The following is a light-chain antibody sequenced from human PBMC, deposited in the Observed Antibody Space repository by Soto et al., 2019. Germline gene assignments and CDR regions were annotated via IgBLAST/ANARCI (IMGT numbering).Light chain of an antibody. CDR2: DAS. CDR1: QSVSSY. V-gene: IGKV3-11*01. Sequence: EIVLTQSPATLSLSPGERATISCRASQSVSSYLAWYQQKPGQAPRLLIYDASTWATGIPARFSGRGSGTDFTLTISSLEPEDFAVYYCQQRSNWPQDFGQGTKLEIK. CDR3: QQRSNWPQD. J-gene: IGKJ2*01.